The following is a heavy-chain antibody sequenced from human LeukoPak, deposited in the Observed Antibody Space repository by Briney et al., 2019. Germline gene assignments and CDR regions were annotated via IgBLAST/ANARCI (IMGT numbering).Heavy chain of an antibody. Sequence: SETLSLTCTVSGGSLSSYYWSWIRQPPGKGLEWIGYIYYSGSTNYNPSLKSRVTISVDTSKNQFSLKLSSVTAADTAVYYCAAQPARYYYGVDVWGQGTTVTVSS. D-gene: IGHD6-6*01. J-gene: IGHJ6*02. CDR3: AAQPARYYYGVDV. CDR2: IYYSGST. V-gene: IGHV4-59*01. CDR1: GGSLSSYY.